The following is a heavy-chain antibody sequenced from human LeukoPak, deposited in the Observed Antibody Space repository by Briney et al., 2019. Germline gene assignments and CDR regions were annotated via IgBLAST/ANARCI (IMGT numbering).Heavy chain of an antibody. CDR2: ISSSGSTI. V-gene: IGHV3-48*03. CDR1: GFTFSSYE. J-gene: IGHJ4*02. CDR3: ARDRGRVGAPLYFDY. Sequence: GGSLRLSCAASGFTFSSYEMNWVRQAPGKGLECVSYISSSGSTIYYADSVKGRFTISRDNAKNSLYLQMNSLRAEDTAVYYCARDRGRVGAPLYFDYWGQGTLVTVSS. D-gene: IGHD1-26*01.